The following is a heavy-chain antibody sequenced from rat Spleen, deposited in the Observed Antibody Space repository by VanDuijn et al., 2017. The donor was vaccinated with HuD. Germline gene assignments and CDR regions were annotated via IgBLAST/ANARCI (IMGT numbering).Heavy chain of an antibody. J-gene: IGHJ2*01. V-gene: IGHV5-29*01. CDR3: ARLGGKYSSYNYLDN. D-gene: IGHD1-2*01. CDR2: ISYDGSST. Sequence: EVQLVESDGGLVQPGRSLKLSCAASGFTFSDYYMAWVRQAPTKGLEWVATISYDGSSTYYRDSVKGRFTISRDNAKSTLYLQMDSLGSEDTATYYCARLGGKYSSYNYLDNWGQGDMVTVSS. CDR1: GFTFSDYY.